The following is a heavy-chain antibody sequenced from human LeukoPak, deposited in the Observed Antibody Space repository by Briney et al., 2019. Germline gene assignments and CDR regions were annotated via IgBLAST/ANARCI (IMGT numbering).Heavy chain of an antibody. Sequence: GRSLRLSCAASGFTFSSYAMHWVRQAPGKGLEWVAVISYDGSNKYYADSVKGRFTISRDNSKNTLCLQMNSLRAEDTAVYYCARARKTDLDQRGYFDYWGQGTLVTVSS. D-gene: IGHD1-1*01. J-gene: IGHJ4*02. CDR3: ARARKTDLDQRGYFDY. CDR1: GFTFSSYA. V-gene: IGHV3-30-3*01. CDR2: ISYDGSNK.